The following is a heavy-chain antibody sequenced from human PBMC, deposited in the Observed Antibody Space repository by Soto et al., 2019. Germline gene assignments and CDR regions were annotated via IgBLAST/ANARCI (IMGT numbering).Heavy chain of an antibody. CDR2: INHSGST. D-gene: IGHD6-6*01. CDR3: ARGPTSGNSSSGLDY. Sequence: QVQLQQWGAGLLKPSETLSLTCAVYGGSFSGYYWSWIRQPPGKGLEWIGEINHSGSTNYNPSLKRRVTISVDTSKNQFSLKLSSVTAADTAVYYGARGPTSGNSSSGLDYWGQGTLVTVSS. V-gene: IGHV4-34*01. J-gene: IGHJ4*02. CDR1: GGSFSGYY.